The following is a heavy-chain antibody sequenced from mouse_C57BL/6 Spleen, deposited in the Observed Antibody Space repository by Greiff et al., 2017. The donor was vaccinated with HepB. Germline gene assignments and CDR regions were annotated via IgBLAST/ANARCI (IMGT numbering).Heavy chain of an antibody. D-gene: IGHD3-2*02. CDR3: ARGGSSRPFDY. V-gene: IGHV1-82*01. CDR1: GYAFSSSW. CDR2: IYPGDGDT. J-gene: IGHJ2*01. Sequence: QVQLQQSGPELVKPGASVKISCKASGYAFSSSWMNWVKQRPGKGLEWIGRIYPGDGDTNYNGKFKGKATLTADKSSSTAYMQLSSLTSEDSAVYFCARGGSSRPFDYWGQGTTLTVSS.